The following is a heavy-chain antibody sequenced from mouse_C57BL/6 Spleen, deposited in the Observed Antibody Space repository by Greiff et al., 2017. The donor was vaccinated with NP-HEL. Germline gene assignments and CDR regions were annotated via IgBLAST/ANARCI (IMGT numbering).Heavy chain of an antibody. J-gene: IGHJ2*01. CDR3: ARQLRAYFED. CDR1: GYTFTSYW. D-gene: IGHD3-1*01. V-gene: IGHV1-61*01. Sequence: QVQLQQPGAELVRPGSSVKLSCKASGYTFTSYWMDWVKQRPGQGLEWIGNIYPSDSETHYNQKFKDKATLTVDKSSSTAYMQLSSLTSEDSAVYYCARQLRAYFEDWGQGTTLTVSS. CDR2: IYPSDSET.